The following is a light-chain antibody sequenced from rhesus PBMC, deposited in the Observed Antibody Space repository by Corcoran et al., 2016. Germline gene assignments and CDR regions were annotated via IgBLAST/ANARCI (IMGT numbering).Light chain of an antibody. CDR3: QHGYGIPWT. J-gene: IGKJ1*01. CDR2: KAS. V-gene: IGKV1-25*01. Sequence: DIQMTQSPSSLSASIGDRVTITCRASQGISNNLAWYHHKPGKVPKLLIYKASTLQSGIPSRFSGSGSGTDFTVTISSLHPEDFATYYWQHGYGIPWTFGQGTKVEIK. CDR1: QGISNN.